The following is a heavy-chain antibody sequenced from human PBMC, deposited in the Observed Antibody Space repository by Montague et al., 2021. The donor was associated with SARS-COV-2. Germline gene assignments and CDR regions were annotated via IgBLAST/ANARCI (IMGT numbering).Heavy chain of an antibody. CDR2: IYYSGST. CDR1: GGSISSYY. D-gene: IGHD3-22*01. Sequence: SETLSLTCTVSGGSISSYYWSWIRQPPGKGLEWIRYIYYSGSTNYNPSXXSRVTISVDTSKNQFSLKLSSVTAADTAVYYCARGMHYYDSSGYYFDYWGQGTLVTVSS. J-gene: IGHJ4*02. CDR3: ARGMHYYDSSGYYFDY. V-gene: IGHV4-59*01.